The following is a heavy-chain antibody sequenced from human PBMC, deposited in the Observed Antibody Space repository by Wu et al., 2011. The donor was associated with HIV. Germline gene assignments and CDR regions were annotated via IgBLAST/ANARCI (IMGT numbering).Heavy chain of an antibody. CDR3: ARVGRVGATRAFDI. CDR1: GGTFSNYA. CDR2: IIPIFGTA. J-gene: IGHJ3*02. D-gene: IGHD1-26*01. Sequence: QVQLVQSGAEVKKPGSSVKVSCKASGGTFSNYAISWVRQAPGQGLEWMGGIIPIFGTANYAQRFQGRVTITTDESTITAYMNLSSLISEDTAVYYCARVGRVGATRAFDIWGQGQWSPSLQ. V-gene: IGHV1-69*05.